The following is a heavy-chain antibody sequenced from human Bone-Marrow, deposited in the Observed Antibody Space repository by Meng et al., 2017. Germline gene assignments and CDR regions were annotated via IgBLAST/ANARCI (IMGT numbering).Heavy chain of an antibody. V-gene: IGHV1-2*06. CDR1: GSTFTGYY. J-gene: IGHJ4*02. Sequence: QVRLVLPGDGEKRHGASVKVSCKASGSTFTGYYMHWVRQAPGQGLEWMGRINPNSGGTNYAQKFQGRVTMTRDTSISTAYMELSRLRSDDTAVYYCARDGPSSGWYLIDYWGQGTLVTVSS. CDR2: INPNSGGT. CDR3: ARDGPSSGWYLIDY. D-gene: IGHD6-19*01.